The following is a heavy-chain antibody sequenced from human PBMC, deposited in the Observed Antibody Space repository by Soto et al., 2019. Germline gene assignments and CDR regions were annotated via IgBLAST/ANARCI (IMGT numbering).Heavy chain of an antibody. CDR3: AKGGDMTTVTIFGY. D-gene: IGHD4-17*01. CDR2: ISGSGGST. Sequence: GGCLRLSCAASGFTFSSSAMSWVRQAPGKGLEWVSAISGSGGSTYYADSVKGRFTISRDNSKNTLYLQMNSLRAEDTAVYYCAKGGDMTTVTIFGYWGQGTLVTVSS. V-gene: IGHV3-23*01. J-gene: IGHJ4*02. CDR1: GFTFSSSA.